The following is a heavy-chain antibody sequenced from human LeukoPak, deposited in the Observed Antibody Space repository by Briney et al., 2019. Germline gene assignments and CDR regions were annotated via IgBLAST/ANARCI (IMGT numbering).Heavy chain of an antibody. Sequence: PGGSLRLSCAASGFTFSDYHIDWVRQAPGKALEWVSSISSSGSYIYYADSVKGRLTISRENAKSSLSLQMSSLRAEDTAVYYCARGGRVLGPTLYYYYYSYMDVWGKGTTVTVSS. CDR1: GFTFSDYH. CDR2: ISSSGSYI. D-gene: IGHD3-16*01. V-gene: IGHV3-21*01. J-gene: IGHJ6*03. CDR3: ARGGRVLGPTLYYYYYSYMDV.